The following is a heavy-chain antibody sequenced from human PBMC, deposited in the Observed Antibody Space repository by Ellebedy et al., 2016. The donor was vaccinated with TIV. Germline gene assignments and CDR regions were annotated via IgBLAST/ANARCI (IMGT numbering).Heavy chain of an antibody. D-gene: IGHD6-19*01. CDR2: IIPILGIA. Sequence: AASVKVSCKASGGTFSSYAISWVRQAPGQGLEWMGRIIPILGIANYAQKFQGRVTITADKSTSTAYMELSSLRSEDTAVYYCARGGAVAGGGSAYFDYWGQGTLVTVSS. J-gene: IGHJ4*02. CDR1: GGTFSSYA. V-gene: IGHV1-69*04. CDR3: ARGGAVAGGGSAYFDY.